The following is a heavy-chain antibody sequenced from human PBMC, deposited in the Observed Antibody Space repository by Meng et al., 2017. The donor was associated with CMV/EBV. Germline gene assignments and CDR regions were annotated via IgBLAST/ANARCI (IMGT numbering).Heavy chain of an antibody. Sequence: ACKAAGYTFTSYGISWVRQAPGQGLEWMGWISAYNGNTNYAQKLQGRVTMTTDTSTSTAYMELRSLRSDDTAVYYCARGAKRNWFDPWGQGTLVTVSS. V-gene: IGHV1-18*01. CDR3: ARGAKRNWFDP. CDR1: GYTFTSYG. CDR2: ISAYNGNT. D-gene: IGHD1-1*01. J-gene: IGHJ5*02.